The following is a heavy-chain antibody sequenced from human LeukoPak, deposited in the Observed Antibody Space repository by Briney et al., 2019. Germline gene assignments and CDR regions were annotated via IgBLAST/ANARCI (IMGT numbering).Heavy chain of an antibody. J-gene: IGHJ4*02. D-gene: IGHD3-22*01. V-gene: IGHV1-2*02. CDR3: ARNRGSSGYYYKY. Sequence: ASVKVSCKASGYTFTGYYMHWVRQAPGQGLEWMGWINPNSGGTNYAQKFQGRVTMTRDTSISTAYMELGRLRSDDTAVYYCARNRGSSGYYYKYWGQGTLVTVSS. CDR1: GYTFTGYY. CDR2: INPNSGGT.